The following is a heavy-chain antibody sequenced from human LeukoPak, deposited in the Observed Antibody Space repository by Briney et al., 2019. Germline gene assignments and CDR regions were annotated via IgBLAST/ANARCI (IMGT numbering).Heavy chain of an antibody. Sequence: GESLMISCKGSGYSFTSYWIGWVRQMPGKGLEWVGIIYPGDYDTRYSPSFQGQVTISADKSISTAYLQWSSLKASDTAMYYCARQKLYGYSYAPYYFDYWGQGTLVTVSS. CDR3: ARQKLYGYSYAPYYFDY. V-gene: IGHV5-51*01. CDR2: IYPGDYDT. D-gene: IGHD5-18*01. J-gene: IGHJ4*02. CDR1: GYSFTSYW.